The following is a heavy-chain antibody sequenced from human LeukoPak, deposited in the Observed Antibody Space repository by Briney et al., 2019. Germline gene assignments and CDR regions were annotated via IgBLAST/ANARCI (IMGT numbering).Heavy chain of an antibody. CDR2: IHGGGDVT. V-gene: IGHV3-23*01. CDR1: GFTFTNYA. J-gene: IGHJ2*01. CDR3: AKALSSSFYYFDL. Sequence: PGGSLRLSCAASGFTFTNYAMNWVRQAPEKGLEWVSTIHGGGDVTYYADSVKGRFTISRDNSRDTLYLQMDSLRAEDTAVYYCAKALSSSFYYFDLGGRGTLVTVSP. D-gene: IGHD3-16*02.